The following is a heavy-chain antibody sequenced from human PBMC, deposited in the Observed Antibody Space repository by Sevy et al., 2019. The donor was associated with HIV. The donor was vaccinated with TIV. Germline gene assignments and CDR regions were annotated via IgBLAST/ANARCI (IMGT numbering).Heavy chain of an antibody. J-gene: IGHJ4*02. D-gene: IGHD3-22*01. CDR1: GFSFSTYW. V-gene: IGHV3-7*01. CDR2: IKQDGSEK. Sequence: GGSLRLSCAASGFSFSTYWMTWVRQAPGKGLEWVANIKQDGSEKYYVDSVKGRFTISRDNAKNSLYLQMNSLRVEDTAVYFCAKLGFYYDSSAYDYFDYWGQRTLVTVSS. CDR3: AKLGFYYDSSAYDYFDY.